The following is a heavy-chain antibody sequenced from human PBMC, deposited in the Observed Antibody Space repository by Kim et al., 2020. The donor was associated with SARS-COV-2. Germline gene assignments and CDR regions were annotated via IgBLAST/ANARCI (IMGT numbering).Heavy chain of an antibody. D-gene: IGHD6-19*01. CDR1: GGSISSSSW. Sequence: SETLSLTCAVSGGSISSSSWWRWVRQFPGKGLEWIGEIDHSGSTNYNASLKSRVTISVDKSKNQFSLKLRSVTAADTAVYYCARGVSSAWTLRAWFDPWGQGTLVTVSS. V-gene: IGHV4-4*02. CDR3: ARGVSSAWTLRAWFDP. J-gene: IGHJ5*02. CDR2: IDHSGST.